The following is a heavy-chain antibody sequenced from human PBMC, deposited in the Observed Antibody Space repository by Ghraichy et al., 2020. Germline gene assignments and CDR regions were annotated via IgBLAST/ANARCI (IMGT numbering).Heavy chain of an antibody. CDR1: GGSLMDYS. D-gene: IGHD3-3*01. J-gene: IGHJ6*02. CDR3: AIGLLQFLDSFLAVPDGLDV. V-gene: IGHV4-34*01. Sequence: SETLSLTCAVSGGSLMDYSWTWVRQSPEMGLQWIGEVNHKGITTYNPSLRSRVTMSVDTSKNQFSLKLSSVTAADAAVYYCAIGLLQFLDSFLAVPDGLDVWGQGTTVTVSS. CDR2: VNHKGIT.